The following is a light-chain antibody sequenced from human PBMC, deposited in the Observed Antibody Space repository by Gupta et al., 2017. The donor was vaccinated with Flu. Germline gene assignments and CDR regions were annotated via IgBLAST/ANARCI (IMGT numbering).Light chain of an antibody. CDR2: DLT. J-gene: IGLJ1*01. V-gene: IGLV2-11*01. CDR3: SSHAGRVTWV. Sequence: QSAPTQPRSVSGSPGQSVTISCTGSSNDVGGSNRVSWYQQRPDKAPNLILYDLTERPSGVPDRFSGSKSGNTASLTISGLQADDEADYYCSSHAGRVTWVFGTGTTVTVL. CDR1: SNDVGGSNR.